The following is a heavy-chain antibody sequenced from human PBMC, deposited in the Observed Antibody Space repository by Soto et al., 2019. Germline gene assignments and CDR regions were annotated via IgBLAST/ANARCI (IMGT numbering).Heavy chain of an antibody. CDR3: ARGRNYDYYYYGMDV. J-gene: IGHJ6*02. D-gene: IGHD1-7*01. V-gene: IGHV1-69*13. CDR1: EGTFSSYA. CDR2: IIPIFGTA. Sequence: SVKVSCKASEGTFSSYAISWVRQAPGQGLEWMGGIIPIFGTANYAQKFQGRVTITADESTSTAYMELSSLRSEDTAVYYCARGRNYDYYYYGMDVWGQGTTVTVSS.